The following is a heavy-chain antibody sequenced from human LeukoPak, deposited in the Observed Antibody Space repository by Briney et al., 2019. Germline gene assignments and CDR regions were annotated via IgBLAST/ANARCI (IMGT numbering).Heavy chain of an antibody. CDR2: ISSSGSTI. J-gene: IGHJ4*02. D-gene: IGHD3-22*01. CDR1: GFTFSSYS. Sequence: GGSLRLSCVASGFTFSSYSMNWVRQAPGKGLEWVSYISSSGSTIYYADSVKGRFTISRDKAKNSLYLQMNSLRAEDTAVYYCARVSGYYSVVYFDYWGQGTLVTVSS. CDR3: ARVSGYYSVVYFDY. V-gene: IGHV3-48*01.